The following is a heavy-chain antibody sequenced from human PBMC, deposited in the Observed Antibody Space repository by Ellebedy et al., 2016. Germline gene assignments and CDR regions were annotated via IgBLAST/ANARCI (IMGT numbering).Heavy chain of an antibody. J-gene: IGHJ2*01. Sequence: GESLKISXAASGFTFKTSALRWVRQAPGEGLEWVSTLSGSGPKTYYADSVQGRFTISRDNSKSTLYLQMDSLRAEDTAVYYCAKHETDGDYYFDLWGRGTLVTVSS. CDR2: LSGSGPKT. CDR1: GFTFKTSA. D-gene: IGHD2-21*01. V-gene: IGHV3-23*01. CDR3: AKHETDGDYYFDL.